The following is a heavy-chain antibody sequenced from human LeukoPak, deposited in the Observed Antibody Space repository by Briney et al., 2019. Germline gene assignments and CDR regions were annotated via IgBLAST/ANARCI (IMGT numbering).Heavy chain of an antibody. CDR3: ARGSSGYYYPEFDY. Sequence: SETLSLTCAVYGGSFSGYYWSWIRQPPGKGLEWIGEINHSGSTNYNPSLKSRVTMSVDTSKNQFSLKLSSVTAADTAVYYCARGSSGYYYPEFDYWGQGTLVTVSS. CDR2: INHSGST. J-gene: IGHJ4*02. CDR1: GGSFSGYY. D-gene: IGHD3-22*01. V-gene: IGHV4-34*01.